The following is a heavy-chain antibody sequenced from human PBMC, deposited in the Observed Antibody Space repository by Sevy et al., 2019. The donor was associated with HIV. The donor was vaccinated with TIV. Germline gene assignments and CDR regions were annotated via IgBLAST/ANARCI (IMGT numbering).Heavy chain of an antibody. V-gene: IGHV3-21*01. CDR1: GFTFSSFS. D-gene: IGHD2-21*02. J-gene: IGHJ4*02. Sequence: GGSLRLSCTASGFTFSSFSMSWVRQAPGKGLEWVASINSRSTYIYYADPVKGRFTISRDNAKNSLYLQMNSLRAEDTAVYYCARAPSPGITAIQDYWGPGTLVTVSS. CDR2: INSRSTYI. CDR3: ARAPSPGITAIQDY.